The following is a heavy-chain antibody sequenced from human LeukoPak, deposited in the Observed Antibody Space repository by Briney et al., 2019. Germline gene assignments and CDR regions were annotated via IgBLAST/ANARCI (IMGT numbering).Heavy chain of an antibody. CDR1: GYTFTSYG. V-gene: IGHV1-18*01. CDR3: ESDPRSCSSPSCSTNNWFDP. Sequence: ASVKVSCKASGYTFTSYGISWVRQAPGQGLEWMGWISAYNGNTSYAQKLQGRVTMTTDTSKSTAYIELRSLRSEATHVYYCESDPRSCSSPSCSTNNWFDPWGQGTLVTVSS. CDR2: ISAYNGNT. D-gene: IGHD2-2*01. J-gene: IGHJ5*02.